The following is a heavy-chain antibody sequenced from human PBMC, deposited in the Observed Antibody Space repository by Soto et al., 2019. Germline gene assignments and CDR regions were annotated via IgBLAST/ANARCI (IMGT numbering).Heavy chain of an antibody. D-gene: IGHD5-12*01. V-gene: IGHV4-59*01. CDR1: GGSISSYY. J-gene: IGHJ5*02. CDR3: ARDLEDGYNLGWFDP. CDR2: IYYSGNS. Sequence: SETLSLTCTVSGGSISSYYWSWIRQPPGKGLEWIGYIYYSGNSNYNPSLKSRVTISVDTSKNQFSLRLSSVTAADTAMYYCARDLEDGYNLGWFDPWGQGTLVTVSS.